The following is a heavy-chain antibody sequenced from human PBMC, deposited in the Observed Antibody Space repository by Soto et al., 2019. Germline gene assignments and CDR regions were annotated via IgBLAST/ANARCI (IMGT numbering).Heavy chain of an antibody. CDR3: VKDMGYGSSFTFDY. V-gene: IGHV3-9*01. CDR1: GFTFDDYV. D-gene: IGHD5-12*01. J-gene: IGHJ4*02. CDR2: ISRNSGTI. Sequence: SLRLSCVVSGFTFDDYVMHWVRQAPGKGLEWVSGISRNSGTIEYADSVKGRFTVSRDNAKNSLYLQMDSLRAEDTALYYCVKDMGYGSSFTFDYWGQGTLVTVSS.